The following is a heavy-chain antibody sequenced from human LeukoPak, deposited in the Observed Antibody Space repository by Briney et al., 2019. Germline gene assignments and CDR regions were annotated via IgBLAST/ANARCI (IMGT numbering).Heavy chain of an antibody. Sequence: GGSLRLSCAASGFTFSSYAMSWVRQAPGKGLEWVSAISGSGGSTYYADSVKGRFTISRDNSKNTLYLQMNSLRAEDTAVYYCAKASGYDFWSGYYLYYFDYWGQGTLVIVSS. CDR2: ISGSGGST. D-gene: IGHD3-3*01. CDR1: GFTFSSYA. CDR3: AKASGYDFWSGYYLYYFDY. V-gene: IGHV3-23*01. J-gene: IGHJ4*02.